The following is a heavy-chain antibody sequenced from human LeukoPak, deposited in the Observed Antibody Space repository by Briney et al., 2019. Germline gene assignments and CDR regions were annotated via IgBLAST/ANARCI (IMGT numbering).Heavy chain of an antibody. CDR1: GYTFTGYY. CDR3: ARHLLDGHDY. D-gene: IGHD4-17*01. J-gene: IGHJ4*02. V-gene: IGHV1-2*02. CDR2: INPNSGGT. Sequence: ASVKVSCKASGYTFTGYYMHWVRQAPGQGREWMGWINPNSGGTNYAQKFRGRVTMTRDRSISTADMELSNLTYDNPAVSYCARHLLDGHDYWGQGTTVTVSS.